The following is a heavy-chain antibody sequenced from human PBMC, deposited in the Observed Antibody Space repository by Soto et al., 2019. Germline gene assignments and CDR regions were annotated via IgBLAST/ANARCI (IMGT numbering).Heavy chain of an antibody. Sequence: QVQLQESGPGLVKPSETLSLSCGVSGGSISQYYWSWMRQPAGKGLEWIGRIYSGGSTNYNPSLASRVTMSVDTSRIRFSLKLRSVTAADTAVYYCARGPGGFGDFSLDYWGQGNLVTVSS. J-gene: IGHJ4*02. CDR2: IYSGGST. D-gene: IGHD3-10*01. CDR1: GGSISQYY. CDR3: ARGPGGFGDFSLDY. V-gene: IGHV4-4*07.